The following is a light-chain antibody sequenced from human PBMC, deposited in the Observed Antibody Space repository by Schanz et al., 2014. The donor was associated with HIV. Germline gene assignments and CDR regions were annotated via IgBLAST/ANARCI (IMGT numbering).Light chain of an antibody. CDR3: QQYNDWPPFT. Sequence: EIVMTQSPATLYVSPGEGATLSCRASQSISNNLAWYQHKPGQSPRLLIYGASTRATGIPARFSGSGSGTEFTLSISSLQPEDFAVYYCQQYNDWPPFTFGQGTKLEI. J-gene: IGKJ2*01. V-gene: IGKV3-15*01. CDR1: QSISNN. CDR2: GAS.